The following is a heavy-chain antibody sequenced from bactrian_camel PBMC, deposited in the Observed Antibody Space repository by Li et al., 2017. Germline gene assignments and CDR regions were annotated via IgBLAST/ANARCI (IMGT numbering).Heavy chain of an antibody. CDR1: EYTSPNSY. Sequence: VQLVESGGGSVQAGGSLRLSCAASEYTSPNSYMGWFRQAPGKEREGVARIEYDGITTYADSVKGRFTISKDNAKNLLYLQMDNLKPEDTGMYYCAAGAGRGYTPSCTPVSAEYTYWGQGTQVTVS. J-gene: IGHJ4*01. D-gene: IGHD2*01. CDR2: IEYDGIT. V-gene: IGHV3S60*01. CDR3: AAGAGRGYTPSCTPVSAEYTY.